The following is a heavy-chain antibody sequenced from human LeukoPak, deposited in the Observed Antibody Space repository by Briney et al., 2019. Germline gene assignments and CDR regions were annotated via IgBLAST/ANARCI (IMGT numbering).Heavy chain of an antibody. CDR3: ARADGDPYYFDY. J-gene: IGHJ4*02. V-gene: IGHV3-74*01. Sequence: PGGSLRLSCAASRFTFSTYWMHWVRQAPGKGLVWVSRINSDGSSTDYADSVKGRFTISRDNAKNTLYLQMNSLRAEDTAVYYCARADGDPYYFDYWGQGTLVTVSS. CDR2: INSDGSST. D-gene: IGHD4-17*01. CDR1: RFTFSTYW.